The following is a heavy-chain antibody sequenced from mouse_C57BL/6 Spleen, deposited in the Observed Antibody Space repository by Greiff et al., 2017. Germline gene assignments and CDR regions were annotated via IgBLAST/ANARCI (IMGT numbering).Heavy chain of an antibody. CDR1: GYSFTDYN. D-gene: IGHD4-1*01. J-gene: IGHJ1*03. Sequence: VQLQQSGPELVKPGASVKISCKASGYSFTDYNMNWVKQSNGKSLEWIRIINPNYGTTSYNQKFKGKATLTVDQSSSTAYMQLNSLTAEDSAVYYGAREGMGRGYFDVWGTGTTVTVSS. CDR2: INPNYGTT. CDR3: AREGMGRGYFDV. V-gene: IGHV1-39*01.